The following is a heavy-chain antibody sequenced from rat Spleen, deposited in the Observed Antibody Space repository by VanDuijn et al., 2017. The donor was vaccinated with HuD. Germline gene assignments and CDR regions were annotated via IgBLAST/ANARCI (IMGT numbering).Heavy chain of an antibody. CDR3: ARRRYGVHMYYFDY. CDR2: ISYDVSST. D-gene: IGHD1-11*01. V-gene: IGHV5-29*01. J-gene: IGHJ2*01. CDR1: GFTFSNYG. Sequence: EVQLVESGGGLVQPGRSLKLSCAASGFTFSNYGMAWVRQAPTKGLEWVATISYDVSSTYYRDSVKGRFTISRDNAKSTLYLQMDSLRSEDTATYYCARRRYGVHMYYFDYWGQGVMVTVSS.